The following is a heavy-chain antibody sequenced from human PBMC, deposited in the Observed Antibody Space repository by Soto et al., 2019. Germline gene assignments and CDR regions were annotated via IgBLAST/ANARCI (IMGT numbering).Heavy chain of an antibody. J-gene: IGHJ4*02. CDR3: AKDKYCSGGSCYTLFDY. D-gene: IGHD2-15*01. Sequence: GGSLRLSXAASGFTXXXXXMXXXXQAPGKGLEWVXXIGGSGGRPYYADSVKGRFTISRDNSKNTLYLQMNSLRAEDTAVYYCAKDKYCSGGSCYTLFDYWGQGTLVTVSS. CDR2: IGGSGGRP. CDR1: GFTXXXXX. V-gene: IGHV3-23*01.